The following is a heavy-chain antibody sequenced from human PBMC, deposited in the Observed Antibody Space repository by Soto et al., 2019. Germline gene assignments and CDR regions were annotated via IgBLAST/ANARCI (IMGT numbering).Heavy chain of an antibody. D-gene: IGHD6-13*01. V-gene: IGHV3-23*01. CDR3: ARRGPGTYFDY. CDR1: GFTFSSYA. Sequence: EVQLLESGGGLVQPGGSLRLSCAASGFTFSSYAMNWVRQAPGKGLEWVSVVRGSGGSTYYADSVQGRFTISRDNSKNTLYLQMNSLRAEDTAIYYCARRGPGTYFDYWGPGNPGHRLL. J-gene: IGHJ4*02. CDR2: VRGSGGST.